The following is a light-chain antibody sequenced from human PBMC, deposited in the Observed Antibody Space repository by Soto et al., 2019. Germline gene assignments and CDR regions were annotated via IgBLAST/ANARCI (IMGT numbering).Light chain of an antibody. CDR1: NSNIGNKY. Sequence: QSVLTQPPSASGTPGQRVTISCSGSNSNIGNKYVYWYQQLPGTAPKLLMYRNNHRPSGVPDRFSGSKSGTSASLAISGLRYEDEADYYCAAWDDGVGGPAFGGGTQLTVL. V-gene: IGLV1-47*01. J-gene: IGLJ3*02. CDR3: AAWDDGVGGPA. CDR2: RNN.